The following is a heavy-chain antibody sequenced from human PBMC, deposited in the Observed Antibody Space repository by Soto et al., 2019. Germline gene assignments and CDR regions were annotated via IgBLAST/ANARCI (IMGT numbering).Heavy chain of an antibody. CDR2: ISYDGSNK. CDR1: GFTFSSYG. V-gene: IGHV3-30*03. CDR3: ARVWPPQYTYRFNFDY. Sequence: PGGSLRLSCAASGFTFSSYGMHWVRQAPGKGLEWVAVISYDGSNKYYADSVKGRFTISRDNSKNTLYLQMNSLRAEDTAIYYCARVWPPQYTYRFNFDYWGQGALVTVSS. D-gene: IGHD5-18*01. J-gene: IGHJ4*02.